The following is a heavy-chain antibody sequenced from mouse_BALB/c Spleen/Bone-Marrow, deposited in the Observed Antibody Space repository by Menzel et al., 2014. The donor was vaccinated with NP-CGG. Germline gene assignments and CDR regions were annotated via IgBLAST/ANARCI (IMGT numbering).Heavy chain of an antibody. D-gene: IGHD2-4*01. J-gene: IGHJ4*01. V-gene: IGHV5-17*02. Sequence: DVKLQESGGGLVQPGGSRKLSCAASGFTFSSFGMHWVRQAPEKGLEWVAYISNGSSTIYYAYTVKGRFTISRDNPKNTLFLQMTSLRSEDTAMYYCARKGAMITHYYAMDYWGQGTSVTVSS. CDR2: ISNGSSTI. CDR3: ARKGAMITHYYAMDY. CDR1: GFTFSSFG.